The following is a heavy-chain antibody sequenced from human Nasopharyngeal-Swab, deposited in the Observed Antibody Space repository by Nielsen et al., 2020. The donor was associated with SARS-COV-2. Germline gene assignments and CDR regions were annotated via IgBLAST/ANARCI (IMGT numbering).Heavy chain of an antibody. V-gene: IGHV4-30-4*05. CDR2: IYYSGST. J-gene: IGHJ6*02. CDR3: ASFMRPCGGDCYSHYYYYGMDV. Sequence: WIARRSGKCVEGIGYIYYSGSTYYNPSLKSRVTISVDTSKNQFSLKLSSVTAADTAVYYCASFMRPCGGDCYSHYYYYGMDVWGQGTTVTVSS. D-gene: IGHD2-21*01.